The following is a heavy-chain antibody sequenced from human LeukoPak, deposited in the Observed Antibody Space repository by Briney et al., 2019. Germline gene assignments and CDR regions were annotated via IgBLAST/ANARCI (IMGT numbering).Heavy chain of an antibody. V-gene: IGHV4-61*01. CDR2: IHYSGSA. CDR1: GGSISSSSYY. CDR3: ARVSSAPRHYYMDV. Sequence: PSETLSLTCTVSGGSISSSSYYWSWIRQPPGKGLEWIGYIHYSGSANYNPSLKSRVTMSIDTSKNQFSLKLSSVTAADTAMYYCARVSSAPRHYYMDVWGKGTTVTVSS. D-gene: IGHD3-16*02. J-gene: IGHJ6*03.